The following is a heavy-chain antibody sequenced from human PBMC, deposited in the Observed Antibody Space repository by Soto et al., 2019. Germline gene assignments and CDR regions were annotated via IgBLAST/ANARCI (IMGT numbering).Heavy chain of an antibody. CDR1: GFTFSNAW. CDR3: TTDSYITSIIVRFDY. D-gene: IGHD3-22*01. J-gene: IGHJ4*02. Sequence: PGGSLRLSCAASGFTFSNAWINWVRQAPGKELEWVGRAKSKNDGGTTDFAAPVKGRFAISRDDSKNMVYLEMNSLQTEDTAIYYCTTDSYITSIIVRFDYWGQGTLVTVSS. CDR2: AKSKNDGGTT. V-gene: IGHV3-15*07.